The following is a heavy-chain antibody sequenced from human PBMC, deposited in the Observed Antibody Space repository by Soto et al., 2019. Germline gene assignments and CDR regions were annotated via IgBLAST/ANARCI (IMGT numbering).Heavy chain of an antibody. CDR3: AKGSFGLGSSPRFFYGMDV. V-gene: IGHV3-30*18. J-gene: IGHJ6*02. Sequence: QVQLVESGGGVVQPGRSLRLSCAPSGFAFTTFAMHWVRQAPGKGLEWVAVISYDGSIKSYADSVKGQFTISRDNSKNTLYLQMNSLRTEDTAVYYCAKGSFGLGSSPRFFYGMDVWGQGTTVTVSS. D-gene: IGHD3-10*01. CDR1: GFAFTTFA. CDR2: ISYDGSIK.